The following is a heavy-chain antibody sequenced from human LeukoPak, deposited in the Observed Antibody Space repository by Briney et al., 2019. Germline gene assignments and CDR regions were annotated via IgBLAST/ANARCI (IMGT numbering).Heavy chain of an antibody. Sequence: PSQTLSLTCTVSGGSISSGSYYWSWIRQPPGKGLEWIGYIYYSGSTNYNPSLKSRVTISVDTSKNQFSLKLSSVTAADTAVYYCAKGAQLPFDYWGQGTLVTVSS. J-gene: IGHJ4*02. V-gene: IGHV4-61*01. CDR1: GGSISSGSYY. D-gene: IGHD2-2*01. CDR2: IYYSGST. CDR3: AKGAQLPFDY.